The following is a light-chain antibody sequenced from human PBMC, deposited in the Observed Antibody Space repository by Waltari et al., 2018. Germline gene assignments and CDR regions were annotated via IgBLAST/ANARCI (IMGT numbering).Light chain of an antibody. CDR3: QHYISSPSWT. CDR1: RSLSSSH. J-gene: IGKJ1*01. V-gene: IGKV3-20*01. CDR2: GTF. Sequence: LPLSPTTLSLRPGERATLSCRGRRSLSSSHLAWYQQKPGQPPRLLIYGTFRRATGIPDRFSGSGSGTDFTLTISRLESEDFAVYYCQHYISSPSWTFGQGTKVEIE.